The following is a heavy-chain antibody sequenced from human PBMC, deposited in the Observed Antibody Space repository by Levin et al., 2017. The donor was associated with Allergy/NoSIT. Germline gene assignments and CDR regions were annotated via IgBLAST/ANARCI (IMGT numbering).Heavy chain of an antibody. J-gene: IGHJ4*02. CDR1: GYTFTSYT. CDR2: IITHNGNT. Sequence: ASVKVSCKASGYTFTSYTITWVRQAPGQGLEWMGWIITHNGNTNYAQKLQGRVTMTTDTSTSTAYMELRSLRSDDTAVYYCAASISLVQGVPKYYFDYWGQGTLVTVSS. D-gene: IGHD3-10*01. CDR3: AASISLVQGVPKYYFDY. V-gene: IGHV1-18*04.